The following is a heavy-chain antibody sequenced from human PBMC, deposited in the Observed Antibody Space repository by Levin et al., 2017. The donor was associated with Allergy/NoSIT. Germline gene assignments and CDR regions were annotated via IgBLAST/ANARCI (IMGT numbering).Heavy chain of an antibody. V-gene: IGHV3-23*01. CDR3: AKKRIRSSGYYSAGPIDY. J-gene: IGHJ4*02. CDR1: GFTFSSYA. CDR2: ISGSGGST. D-gene: IGHD3-22*01. Sequence: GGSLRLSCAASGFTFSSYAMSWVRQAPGKGLEWVSAISGSGGSTYYADSVKGRFTISRDNSKNTLYLQMNSLRAEDTAVYYCAKKRIRSSGYYSAGPIDYWGQGTLVTVSS.